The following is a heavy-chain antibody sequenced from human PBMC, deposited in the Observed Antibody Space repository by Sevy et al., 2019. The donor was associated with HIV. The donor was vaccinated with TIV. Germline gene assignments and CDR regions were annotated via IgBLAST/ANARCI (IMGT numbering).Heavy chain of an antibody. D-gene: IGHD3-22*01. Sequence: ASVKVSCKDSGYTFTSYYMHWVRQAPGQGLEWMGWINPNSGAKNYAQRFQGRVTMTRDTSITTAYMELSRLTSDDAAVYYCTVDRRLLRPEYFFDYWGQGTLVTVSS. CDR2: INPNSGAK. V-gene: IGHV1-2*02. CDR3: TVDRRLLRPEYFFDY. CDR1: GYTFTSYY. J-gene: IGHJ4*02.